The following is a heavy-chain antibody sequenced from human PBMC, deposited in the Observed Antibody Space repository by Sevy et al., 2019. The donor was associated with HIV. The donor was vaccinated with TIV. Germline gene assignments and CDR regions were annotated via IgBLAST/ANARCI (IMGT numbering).Heavy chain of an antibody. CDR2: ISAYNGNT. CDR3: ARDVEYYYYYGMDV. D-gene: IGHD2-15*01. CDR1: GYTFTSYG. J-gene: IGHJ6*02. V-gene: IGHV1-18*01. Sequence: ASVKVSCKASGYTFTSYGISWVRQAPGQGLEWMGWISAYNGNTNYAQKLQGRVTMTTDTSTSTAYMELRSLRSDHTAVYYCARDVEYYYYYGMDVWGQGTTVTVSS.